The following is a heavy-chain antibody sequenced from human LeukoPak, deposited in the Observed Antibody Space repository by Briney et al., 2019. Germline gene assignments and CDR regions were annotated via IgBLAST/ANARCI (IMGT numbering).Heavy chain of an antibody. CDR3: ASSIYCGGDCYSDPYFDY. D-gene: IGHD2-21*02. J-gene: IGHJ4*02. V-gene: IGHV3-64*01. CDR1: GFTFSSYA. CDR2: IGTNGGST. Sequence: GGSLRLSCAASGFTFSSYAMSWVRQAPGKGLEYVSAIGTNGGSTYYANSVKGRFTISRDNSKNTLYLQMGSLRAEDMAVYYCASSIYCGGDCYSDPYFDYWGQGTLVTVSS.